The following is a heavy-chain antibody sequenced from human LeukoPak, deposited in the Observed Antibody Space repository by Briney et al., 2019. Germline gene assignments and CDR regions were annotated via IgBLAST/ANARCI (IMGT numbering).Heavy chain of an antibody. CDR1: GYTFTGYY. Sequence: ASVKVSCKASGYTFTGYYMHWVRQAPGQGLEWMGWINPNSGGTNYAQKFQGRVTMTRDTSISTAYMELSRLRSDDTAVYYCARDSCSITSCYGYFDYWGQGTLVTVSS. D-gene: IGHD2-2*01. CDR2: INPNSGGT. J-gene: IGHJ4*02. CDR3: ARDSCSITSCYGYFDY. V-gene: IGHV1-2*02.